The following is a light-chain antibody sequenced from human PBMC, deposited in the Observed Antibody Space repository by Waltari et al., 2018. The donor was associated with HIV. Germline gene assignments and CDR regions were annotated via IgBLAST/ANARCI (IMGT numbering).Light chain of an antibody. CDR3: CSYAGSYTGV. CDR2: DVS. CDR1: SSAVAGYNY. J-gene: IGLJ2*01. V-gene: IGLV2-11*01. Sequence: QSALTQPISVSGSPGHSLTISCTGTSSAVAGYNYVRWYQQHPGKAPKLMIYDVSKRPSGVPDRFSGSKSGNTSSLTISGLQAEDEADYYCCSYAGSYTGVFGGGTKLTVL.